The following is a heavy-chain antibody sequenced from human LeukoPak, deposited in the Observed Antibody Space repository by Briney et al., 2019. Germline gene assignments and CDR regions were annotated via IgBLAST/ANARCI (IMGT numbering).Heavy chain of an antibody. CDR3: ARGRTAKTPFDY. J-gene: IGHJ4*02. CDR2: ISSSSSYI. D-gene: IGHD2-21*02. CDR1: GFTFSSYS. Sequence: GGSLRLSCAASGFTFSSYSMNWVRQAPGKGLEWVSSISSSSSYIYYADSVKGLFTISRDNAKNSLYLQMNSLRAEDTAVYYCARGRTAKTPFDYWGQGTLVTVSS. V-gene: IGHV3-21*01.